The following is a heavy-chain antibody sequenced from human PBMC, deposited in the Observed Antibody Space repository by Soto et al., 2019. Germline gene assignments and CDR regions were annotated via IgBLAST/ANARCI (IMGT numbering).Heavy chain of an antibody. CDR2: ISAYNGNT. CDR1: GYTFTSYG. Sequence: QVQLVQSGAEVKKPGASVKVCCKASGYTFTSYGISWVRQAPGQGLEWMGWISAYNGNTNYAQKLQGRVTMTTDTXXSTAYMELRSLRSDDTAVYYCARDRAVATYWYFDLWGRGTLVTVSS. V-gene: IGHV1-18*01. J-gene: IGHJ2*01. CDR3: ARDRAVATYWYFDL. D-gene: IGHD2-15*01.